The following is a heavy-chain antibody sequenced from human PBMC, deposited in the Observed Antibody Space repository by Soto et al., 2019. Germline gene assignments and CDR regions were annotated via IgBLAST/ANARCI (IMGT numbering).Heavy chain of an antibody. CDR3: AKDVGRITIFGAGDAFEI. CDR2: ISGVGGST. V-gene: IGHV3-23*01. CDR1: GFTFSRYA. J-gene: IGHJ3*02. Sequence: EVQLLESGGGLVQPGGSLRLSCAASGFTFSRYAMSWVRQAPGKGLEWVSGISGVGGSTYYADSVKGRFTISRDNSKDTLYLQMNSLRAEDTAIYYCAKDVGRITIFGAGDAFEIWGQGTRVTVFS. D-gene: IGHD3-3*01.